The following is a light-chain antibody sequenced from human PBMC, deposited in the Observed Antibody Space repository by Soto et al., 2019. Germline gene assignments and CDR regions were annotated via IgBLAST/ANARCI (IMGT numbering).Light chain of an antibody. CDR2: GTS. CDR3: QQRAAWPLT. CDR1: QSVSTN. Sequence: ETVMTQSPATLSVSPGERATLSCRASQSVSTNLAWYQQKPGQAPRLLIYGTSTRATGIPARFSGSGSGTEFTLTISGLEPDDFAVYYCQQRAAWPLTVGGGTRLEIK. V-gene: IGKV3-15*01. J-gene: IGKJ5*01.